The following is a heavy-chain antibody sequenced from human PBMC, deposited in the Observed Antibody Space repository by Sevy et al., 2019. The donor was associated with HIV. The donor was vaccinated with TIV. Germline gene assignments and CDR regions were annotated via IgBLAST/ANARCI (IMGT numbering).Heavy chain of an antibody. Sequence: SETLSLTCAVSGESFSGYYCSWIRQPPGKGLEWIGEINHSGRTNYNPSLKSRLTISVDTSKNQFSLKLSSVTAADTVVYYCARHYYAPGNSFYYYGMDVWGQGTTVTVSS. J-gene: IGHJ6*02. CDR2: INHSGRT. CDR3: ARHYYAPGNSFYYYGMDV. V-gene: IGHV4-34*01. D-gene: IGHD3-10*01. CDR1: GESFSGYY.